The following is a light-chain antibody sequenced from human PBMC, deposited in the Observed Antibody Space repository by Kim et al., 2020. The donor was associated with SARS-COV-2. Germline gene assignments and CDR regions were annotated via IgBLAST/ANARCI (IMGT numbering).Light chain of an antibody. Sequence: SASIGNSCPFPGRARETIGTWLAWYHQNPGRAPCLLFYLASTVESGVPSRFSGTGSVTEFSLSITSLQPDDFATYYCQHYSRFPYTFGQGTKLEI. V-gene: IGKV1-5*03. CDR1: ETIGTW. J-gene: IGKJ2*01. CDR2: LAS. CDR3: QHYSRFPYT.